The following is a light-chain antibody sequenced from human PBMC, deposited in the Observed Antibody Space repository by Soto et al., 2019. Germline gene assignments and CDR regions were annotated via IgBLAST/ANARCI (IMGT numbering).Light chain of an antibody. J-gene: IGKJ4*01. CDR1: QSVSSY. Sequence: ELVLTQSPATLSLSPGERATLSCRASQSVSSYLAWYQQKPGQAPRLLIYDASNRATGIPARFSGSGSGTDFTLTISSLETEDFAVYYCQQRSNWPSCFGGGTKVEIK. V-gene: IGKV3-11*01. CDR2: DAS. CDR3: QQRSNWPSC.